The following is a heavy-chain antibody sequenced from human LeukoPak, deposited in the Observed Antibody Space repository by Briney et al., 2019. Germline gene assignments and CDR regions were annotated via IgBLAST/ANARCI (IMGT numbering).Heavy chain of an antibody. V-gene: IGHV4-59*12. J-gene: IGHJ6*02. CDR1: GGSISSYY. D-gene: IGHD6-19*01. CDR2: IYYSGSI. Sequence: SETLSLTCTVSGGSISSYYWSWIRQPPGKGLEWIGDIYYSGSIKYNPSLKSRVTMSVDTSKNQFSLQLNSVTPEDTAVYYCARASIAVAGRRKNNYYGMDVWGQGTTVTVSS. CDR3: ARASIAVAGRRKNNYYGMDV.